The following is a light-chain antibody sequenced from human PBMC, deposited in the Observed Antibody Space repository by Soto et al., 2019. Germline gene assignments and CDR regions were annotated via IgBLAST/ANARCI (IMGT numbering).Light chain of an antibody. V-gene: IGLV1-51*01. J-gene: IGLJ3*02. CDR2: DNN. Sequence: QSVLTQPPSVSAAPGQKVTISCSGSSSNIGKTYVSWYHHLPGTAPKLLIYDNNKRPSGIPDRFSGPKSGTSATLGITGLQTGDEADYYCGAWDSSLSAWVFGGGTKVTVL. CDR1: SSNIGKTY. CDR3: GAWDSSLSAWV.